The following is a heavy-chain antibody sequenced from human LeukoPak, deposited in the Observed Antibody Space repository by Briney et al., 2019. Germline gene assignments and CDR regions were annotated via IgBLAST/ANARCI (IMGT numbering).Heavy chain of an antibody. V-gene: IGHV3-30*02. CDR3: AKVLFVRSSSTPYMDV. CDR2: IRYDGSNK. CDR1: GFTFSSYG. J-gene: IGHJ6*03. D-gene: IGHD6-6*01. Sequence: GESLKISCAASGFTFSSYGMHWVRQAPGKGLEWVAFIRYDGSNKYYADSVKGRFTISRDNSKNTRYLQMNSLRAEDTAVYYCAKVLFVRSSSTPYMDVWGKGTTVTVSS.